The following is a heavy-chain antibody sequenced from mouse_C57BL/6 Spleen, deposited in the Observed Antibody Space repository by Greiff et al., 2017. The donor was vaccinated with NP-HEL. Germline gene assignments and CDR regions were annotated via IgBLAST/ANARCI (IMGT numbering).Heavy chain of an antibody. D-gene: IGHD1-1*01. CDR2: INPSSGYT. CDR1: GYTFTSYT. V-gene: IGHV1-4*01. J-gene: IGHJ4*01. Sequence: QVQLQQSGAELARPGASVKMSCKASGYTFTSYTMHWVKQRPGQGLEWIGYINPSSGYTKYNQKFKDKATLTADKSSSTAYMQLSSLTSEDSAVYYCARDYGSPDAMDYWGQGTSVTVSS. CDR3: ARDYGSPDAMDY.